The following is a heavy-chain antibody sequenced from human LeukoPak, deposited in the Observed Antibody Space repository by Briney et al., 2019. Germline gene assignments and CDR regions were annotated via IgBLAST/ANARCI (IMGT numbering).Heavy chain of an antibody. D-gene: IGHD5-12*01. Sequence: GGSLRLSCAASGFTFSNYWMHWVRQAPGKGLVWVSQISSDGNLPTYADSVKGRFTISRDNAKNTLYLQMNGLRAEDTAVYYCARDRFSGYDNWGQGTLVTVSS. J-gene: IGHJ4*02. V-gene: IGHV3-74*01. CDR1: GFTFSNYW. CDR2: ISSDGNLP. CDR3: ARDRFSGYDN.